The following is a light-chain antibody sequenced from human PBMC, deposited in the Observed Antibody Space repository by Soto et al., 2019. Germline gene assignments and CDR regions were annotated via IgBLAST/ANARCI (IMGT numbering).Light chain of an antibody. Sequence: DIQITKSPSTLSASLEARATITCRPSQSISSWLAWYQQKPGKAPKLRIYKASSLESGVPSRFSGSGSGTEFTLTISSLQPDDFATYYCQQYNSYPTFGQGTKVEIK. J-gene: IGKJ1*01. CDR2: KAS. CDR1: QSISSW. V-gene: IGKV1-5*03. CDR3: QQYNSYPT.